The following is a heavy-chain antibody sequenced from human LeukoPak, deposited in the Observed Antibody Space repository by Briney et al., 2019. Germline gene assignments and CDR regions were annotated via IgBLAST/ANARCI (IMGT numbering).Heavy chain of an antibody. CDR1: GYTFTSYG. Sequence: ASVKVSCKASGYTFTSYGISWGRQAPGQGLEWMGWISAYNGNTNYAQKLQGRVTMTTDTSTSTAYMELRSLRSDDTAVYYCARDTGPDVLLWFGEPTDYWGQGTLVTVSS. D-gene: IGHD3-10*01. CDR2: ISAYNGNT. V-gene: IGHV1-18*01. CDR3: ARDTGPDVLLWFGEPTDY. J-gene: IGHJ4*02.